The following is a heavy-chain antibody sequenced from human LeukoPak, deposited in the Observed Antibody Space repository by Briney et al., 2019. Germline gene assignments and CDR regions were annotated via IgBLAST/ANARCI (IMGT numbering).Heavy chain of an antibody. CDR1: GDSISSGSYY. Sequence: SQTLSLTCTVSGDSISSGSYYWSWIRQPAGKELEWIGRIHTSGSTDYNPSLRSRVTISLDTSKNHFSLQLSSVTAADTAVYYCARGVSQVRGMWFDPWGQGTLVTVSS. D-gene: IGHD3-10*01. J-gene: IGHJ5*02. CDR3: ARGVSQVRGMWFDP. V-gene: IGHV4-61*02. CDR2: IHTSGST.